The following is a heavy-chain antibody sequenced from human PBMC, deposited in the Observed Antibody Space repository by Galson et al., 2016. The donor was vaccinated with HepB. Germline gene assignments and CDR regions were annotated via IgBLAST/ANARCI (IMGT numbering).Heavy chain of an antibody. CDR2: IFSNEEK. V-gene: IGHV2-26*02. CDR3: ARLSRRHCTSPSCYYFYYYTMDV. D-gene: IGHD2-2*01. Sequence: PALVKPTQTLTLTCTISGFSLSNVQMGVTWIRQPPGKALEWLAHIFSNEEKSYNTSLQRRLTVSQDTSKRQVVLTVPNMDPVDTATYYCARLSRRHCTSPSCYYFYYYTMDVWGNGTTVTVSS. CDR1: GFSLSNVQMG. J-gene: IGHJ6*04.